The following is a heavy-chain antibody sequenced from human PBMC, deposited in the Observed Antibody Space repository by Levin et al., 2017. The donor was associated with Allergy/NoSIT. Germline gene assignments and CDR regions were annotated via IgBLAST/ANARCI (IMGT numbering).Heavy chain of an antibody. D-gene: IGHD4-23*01. Sequence: SQTLSLTCAVYGGSFSGYYWSWIRQPPGKGLEWIGEINHSGSTNYNPSLKSRVTISVDTSKNQFSLKLSSVTAADTAVYYCARGNAGDYGGRWRKSYFDYWGQGTLVTVSS. CDR1: GGSFSGYY. J-gene: IGHJ4*02. CDR3: ARGNAGDYGGRWRKSYFDY. CDR2: INHSGST. V-gene: IGHV4-34*01.